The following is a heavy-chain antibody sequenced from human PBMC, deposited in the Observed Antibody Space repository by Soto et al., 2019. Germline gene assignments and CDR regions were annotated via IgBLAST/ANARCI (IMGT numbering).Heavy chain of an antibody. CDR2: VSIGGST. V-gene: IGHV3-23*01. Sequence: GGSLRLSCAASGFTFSSYAMGWVRQGPGKGLEWVAGVSIGGSTHYADSVRGLFTISRDNSKNTLSLQMNSLTAEDTAVYFCAKRRGAGGHFDYWGQGAMVTVSS. D-gene: IGHD2-15*01. CDR3: AKRRGAGGHFDY. CDR1: GFTFSSYA. J-gene: IGHJ4*02.